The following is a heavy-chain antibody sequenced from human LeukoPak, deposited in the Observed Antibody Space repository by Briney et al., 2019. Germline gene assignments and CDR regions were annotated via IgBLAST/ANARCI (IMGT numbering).Heavy chain of an antibody. J-gene: IGHJ5*02. D-gene: IGHD3-10*01. CDR2: INHSGST. CDR1: GVSITNYY. Sequence: SETLSLTCTVSGVSITNYYWSWLRQPPGKGLQWIGEINHSGSTNYNPSLKSRVTISVDTSKNQFSLKLSSVTAADTAVYYCARANTAFGESWFDPWGQGTLVTVSS. V-gene: IGHV4-34*01. CDR3: ARANTAFGESWFDP.